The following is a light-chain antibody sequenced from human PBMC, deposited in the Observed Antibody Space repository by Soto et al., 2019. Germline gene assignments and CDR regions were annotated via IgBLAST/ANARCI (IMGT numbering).Light chain of an antibody. CDR2: GAS. CDR1: QSVTSIY. Sequence: TQSPGTLSLSPGERATLSCRAVQSVTSIYLAWFQQKPGQAPRLLIYGASSRATGIPARFSGSGFGTDFTLTISSLEPEDAAVYYCQQRSNWPPITFGQGTRLEI. V-gene: IGKV3D-20*02. J-gene: IGKJ5*01. CDR3: QQRSNWPPIT.